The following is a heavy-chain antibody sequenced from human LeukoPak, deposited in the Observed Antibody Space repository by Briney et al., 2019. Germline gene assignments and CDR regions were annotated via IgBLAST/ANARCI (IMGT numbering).Heavy chain of an antibody. J-gene: IGHJ6*03. CDR2: ISGSGGST. Sequence: GGSLRLSCAASGFTFSSYAMSWVRQAPGKGLEWVSAISGSGGSTYYADSVKGRFTISRDNSKNTLYLQMNSLRAEDTAVYYCAKGGVVVPAAMVYYYYYYMDVWGKGTTVTVSS. CDR3: AKGGVVVPAAMVYYYYYYMDV. D-gene: IGHD2-2*01. V-gene: IGHV3-23*01. CDR1: GFTFSSYA.